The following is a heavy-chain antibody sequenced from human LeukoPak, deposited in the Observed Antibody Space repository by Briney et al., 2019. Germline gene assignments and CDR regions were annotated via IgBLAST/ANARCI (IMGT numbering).Heavy chain of an antibody. J-gene: IGHJ4*02. CDR2: ISGDGGST. CDR3: AKGASSVVVAHFDY. Sequence: GGSLRLSCAASGFTFDDYAMHWVRQAPGKGLEWVSLISGDGGSTYYADSVKGRFTISRDNSKNSLYLQMNSLRTEDTALYYRAKGASSVVVAHFDYWGQGTLVTVSS. D-gene: IGHD2-21*01. V-gene: IGHV3-43*02. CDR1: GFTFDDYA.